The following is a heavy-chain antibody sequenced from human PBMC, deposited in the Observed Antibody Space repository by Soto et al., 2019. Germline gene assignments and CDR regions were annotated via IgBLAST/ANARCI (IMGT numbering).Heavy chain of an antibody. V-gene: IGHV1-3*01. CDR1: GYTFTSYA. CDR3: AREPIVAAAGNYYYYGMDV. J-gene: IGHJ6*02. D-gene: IGHD6-13*01. Sequence: GASVKVSCKASGYTFTSYAMHWVRQAPGQRLEWMGWINAGNGNTKYSQKFQGRVTITRDTSASTAYMELSSLRPEDTAVYYCAREPIVAAAGNYYYYGMDVWGQGTTVTVSS. CDR2: INAGNGNT.